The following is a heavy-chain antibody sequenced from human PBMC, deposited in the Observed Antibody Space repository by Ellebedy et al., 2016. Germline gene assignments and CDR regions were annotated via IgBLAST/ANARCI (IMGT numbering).Heavy chain of an antibody. Sequence: GESLKISXAASGFTFGSHAMHWVRQAPGKGLEWVSVISHNADYTNYPDSVKGRFTISRDNFNNMLYLEMNSLRTEDTAVYYCVAEVGARSFDNWGQGTMVTVSS. V-gene: IGHV3-30*03. CDR1: GFTFGSHA. J-gene: IGHJ3*02. CDR3: VAEVGARSFDN. CDR2: ISHNADYT. D-gene: IGHD1-26*01.